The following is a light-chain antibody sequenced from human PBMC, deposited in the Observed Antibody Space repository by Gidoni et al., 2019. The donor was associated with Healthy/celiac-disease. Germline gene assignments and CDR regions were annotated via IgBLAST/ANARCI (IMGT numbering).Light chain of an antibody. CDR2: QDS. V-gene: IGLV3-1*01. J-gene: IGLJ2*01. CDR3: QAWDSSTVV. CDR1: TLGDNY. Sequence: SYELTQPHPVSGSPGQTASSTCSGDTLGDNYACWYQQKPGQSPVLVIYQDSKRPSGIPERFAGSNSVNTATLTIRGTQAMDEADYYCQAWDSSTVVFGGGTKLTVL.